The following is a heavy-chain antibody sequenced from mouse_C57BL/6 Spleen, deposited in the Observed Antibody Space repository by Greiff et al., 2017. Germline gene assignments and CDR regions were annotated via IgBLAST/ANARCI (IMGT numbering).Heavy chain of an antibody. V-gene: IGHV1-69*01. CDR1: GYTFTSYW. D-gene: IGHD1-1*01. Sequence: QVQLQQPGAELVMPGASVKLSCKASGYTFTSYWMHWVKQRPGQGLEWIGEIDPSDSYTNYNQKFKGKSTLTVDKSSSTAYMPLSSLTSEDSAVYYCARFTTVVGDYWGQGTTLTVSS. CDR2: IDPSDSYT. CDR3: ARFTTVVGDY. J-gene: IGHJ2*01.